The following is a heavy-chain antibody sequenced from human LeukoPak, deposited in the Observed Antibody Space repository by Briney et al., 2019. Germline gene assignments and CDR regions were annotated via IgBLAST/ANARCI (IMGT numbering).Heavy chain of an antibody. J-gene: IGHJ5*01. D-gene: IGHD4/OR15-4a*01. CDR3: SRGCVVDMCYDS. Sequence: GGSLRLSCAASGFTFTSYAMRWVRQAPGKGLEWVSGISGSGGSTYYADSVKGRFTISRDNSMNTVYLQMNSLSAEDTAVYFCSRGCVVDMCYDSWGQGTLVTVSS. CDR2: ISGSGGST. CDR1: GFTFTSYA. V-gene: IGHV3-23*01.